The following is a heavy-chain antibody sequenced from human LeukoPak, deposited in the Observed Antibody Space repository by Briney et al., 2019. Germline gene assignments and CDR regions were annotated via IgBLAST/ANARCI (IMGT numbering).Heavy chain of an antibody. V-gene: IGHV3-30*02. CDR1: GFTFSSYG. D-gene: IGHD4-17*01. CDR3: ASRNGYGDYINWFDP. CDR2: IRYDGSNK. Sequence: GGSLRLSCAASGFTFSSYGMHWVRQAPGKGLEWVAFIRYDGSNKYYADSVKGRFTTSRDNSKNTLYLQMNSLRAEDTAVYYCASRNGYGDYINWFDPWGQGTLVTVSS. J-gene: IGHJ5*02.